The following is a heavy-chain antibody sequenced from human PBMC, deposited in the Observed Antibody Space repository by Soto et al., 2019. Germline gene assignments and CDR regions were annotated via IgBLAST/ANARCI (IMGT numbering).Heavy chain of an antibody. CDR1: GGTFSSYA. CDR3: ARGTRRGSYYYYGLDV. V-gene: IGHV1-69*06. Sequence: ASVKVSCKASGGTFSSYAISWVRQAPGQGLEWMGGIIPIFGTTNYARRFQGRVTITADKSTSTAYMELRSLRSEDTAVYYCARGTRRGSYYYYGLDVWGQGTTVTVSS. CDR2: IIPIFGTT. D-gene: IGHD3-16*01. J-gene: IGHJ6*02.